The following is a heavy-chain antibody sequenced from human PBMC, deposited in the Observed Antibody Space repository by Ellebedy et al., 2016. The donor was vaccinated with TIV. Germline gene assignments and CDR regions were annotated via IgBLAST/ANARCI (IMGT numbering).Heavy chain of an antibody. CDR3: ASVTYSSFSPFDY. V-gene: IGHV1-2*02. D-gene: IGHD6-19*01. CDR2: ITPNSGDT. Sequence: ASVKVSCXASGYTFTGYYIHWVRQAPGQGLEWMGWITPNSGDTNYAQKFQGRVTMTSDTSISTAHMELSSLRFDDSATYYCASVTYSSFSPFDYWGQGTLVTVSS. J-gene: IGHJ4*02. CDR1: GYTFTGYY.